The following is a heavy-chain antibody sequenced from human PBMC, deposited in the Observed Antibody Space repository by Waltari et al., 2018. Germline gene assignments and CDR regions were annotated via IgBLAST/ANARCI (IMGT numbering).Heavy chain of an antibody. CDR2: ISSDASDT. CDR3: ARVARRTYRSPVPGRHYYYGMDV. CDR1: GFTFSSYW. Sequence: EEQLVESGGGLVQPGDSLRLSCAASGFTFSSYWMNWVRQAPGKGPPSVSRISSDASDTTYADSVKGRFTISRDNAKNTLYLQMNRLRAEDTAVYYCARVARRTYRSPVPGRHYYYGMDVWGQGTTVTVSS. D-gene: IGHD1-1*01. J-gene: IGHJ6*02. V-gene: IGHV3-74*03.